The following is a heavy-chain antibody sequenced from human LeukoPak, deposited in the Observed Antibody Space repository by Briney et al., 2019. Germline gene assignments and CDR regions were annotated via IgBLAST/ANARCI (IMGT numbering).Heavy chain of an antibody. CDR1: GYTFTSYA. V-gene: IGHV1-3*01. CDR2: INAGNGNT. CDR3: ARESGSGSYYNVGYFDY. J-gene: IGHJ4*02. D-gene: IGHD3-10*01. Sequence: ASVKVSCKASGYTFTSYAMHWVRQAPGQRLEWMGWINAGNGNTKYSQKFQGRVTITRDTSASTAYMELSSLRSEDTAVYYCARESGSGSYYNVGYFDYWGQGTLVTVSS.